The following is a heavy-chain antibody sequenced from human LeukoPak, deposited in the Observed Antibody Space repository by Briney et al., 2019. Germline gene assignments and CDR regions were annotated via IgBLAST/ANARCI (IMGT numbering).Heavy chain of an antibody. J-gene: IGHJ3*02. CDR1: GFTFSSYG. CDR2: IWYDGSNK. D-gene: IGHD2-2*01. CDR3: AKQVRSTTFRGGFDI. V-gene: IGHV3-33*06. Sequence: PGGSLRLSCAASGFTFSSYGMHWVRQAPGKGLEWVAVIWYDGSNKYYADSVKGRFTISRDNSKNTLYLQINSLRAEDTALYYCAKQVRSTTFRGGFDIWGQGTMVTVSS.